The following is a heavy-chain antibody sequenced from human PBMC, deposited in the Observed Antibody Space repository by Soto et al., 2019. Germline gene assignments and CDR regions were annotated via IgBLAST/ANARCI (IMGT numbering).Heavy chain of an antibody. D-gene: IGHD3-16*02. Sequence: GGALRLSCAASGFTLSSYGMHWGRQAPGKGLEWVAVISYDGSNKYYADSVKGRFTISRDNSKNTLYLQMNSLRAEDTAVYYCAKEPFGGVIDLFDYWGQGTLVTVSS. V-gene: IGHV3-30*18. CDR1: GFTLSSYG. CDR2: ISYDGSNK. CDR3: AKEPFGGVIDLFDY. J-gene: IGHJ4*02.